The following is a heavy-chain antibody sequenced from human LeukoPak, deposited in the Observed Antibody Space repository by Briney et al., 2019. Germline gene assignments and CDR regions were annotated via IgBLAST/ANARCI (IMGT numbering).Heavy chain of an antibody. D-gene: IGHD1-14*01. Sequence: GGSLRLSCTASGLTFSTSGFDWVRQAPGKGLEWVASIGPTGSDRYHADSIKGRFTISRDNANNFLYLQMNSLRAEDTAVYYCATETNGRHYDCWGQGTLLTVSS. CDR1: GLTFSTSG. CDR2: IGPTGSDR. J-gene: IGHJ4*02. CDR3: ATETNGRHYDC. V-gene: IGHV3-21*06.